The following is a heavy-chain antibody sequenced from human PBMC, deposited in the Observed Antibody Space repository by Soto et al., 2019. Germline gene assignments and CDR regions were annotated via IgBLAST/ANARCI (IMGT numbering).Heavy chain of an antibody. J-gene: IGHJ4*02. CDR3: AREKLRDRVDY. D-gene: IGHD1-26*01. Sequence: SETLSLTCAVYGGSFSGYYWSWIRQPPGKGLEWIGEINHSGSTNYNPSLKSRVTISVDTSKNQFSLKLSSVTAADTAVYYCAREKLRDRVDYWGQGTLVTVSS. CDR1: GGSFSGYY. CDR2: INHSGST. V-gene: IGHV4-34*01.